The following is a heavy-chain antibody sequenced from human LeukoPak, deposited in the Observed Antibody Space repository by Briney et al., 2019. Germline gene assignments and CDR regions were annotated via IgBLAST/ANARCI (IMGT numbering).Heavy chain of an antibody. Sequence: SETLSLTCTVSGDSVSGYGFYWSWIRQPPGRGLEWIGYVSYSGNTNYSPSLKSRISISVDTSKSQFSLELSSVTAADTAVYYCARDRMYSSSRYYFYLMDVWGQGTTVTVSS. CDR1: GDSVSGYGFY. CDR3: ARDRMYSSSRYYFYLMDV. CDR2: VSYSGNT. V-gene: IGHV4-61*08. D-gene: IGHD6-13*01. J-gene: IGHJ6*02.